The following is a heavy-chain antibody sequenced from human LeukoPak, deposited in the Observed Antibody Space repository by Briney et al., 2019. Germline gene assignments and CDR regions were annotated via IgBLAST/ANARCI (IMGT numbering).Heavy chain of an antibody. V-gene: IGHV3-23*01. CDR1: GFTFSSYA. D-gene: IGHD3-9*01. CDR3: AKDPELRYFDWSPFYYFDY. CDR2: PPPTGGST. J-gene: IGHJ4*02. Sequence: GASLRLSCAASGFTFSSYAMSWVRQAPPPAPPPPPPPPPTGGSTYYADSVKGRFTISRDNSKNTLYLKMNSLRAEDTAVYYCAKDPELRYFDWSPFYYFDYWGQGTLVTVSS.